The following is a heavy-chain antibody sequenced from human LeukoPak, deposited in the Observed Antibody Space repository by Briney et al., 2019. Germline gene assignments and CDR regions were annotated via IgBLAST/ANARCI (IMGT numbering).Heavy chain of an antibody. CDR3: ARATGYDSSGPYYFDY. V-gene: IGHV4-31*03. D-gene: IGHD3-22*01. J-gene: IGHJ4*02. CDR2: IYYSGST. Sequence: SETLSLTCTVTGGSIGSGGYYWSWIRQHPGKGLEWIGYIYYSGSTYYHPSLKSRVTISVDTSKNQFSLKLSSVTAADTAVYYCARATGYDSSGPYYFDYWGQGTLVTVSS. CDR1: GGSIGSGGYY.